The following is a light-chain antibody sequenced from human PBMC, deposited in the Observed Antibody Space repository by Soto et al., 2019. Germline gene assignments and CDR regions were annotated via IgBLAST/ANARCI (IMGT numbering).Light chain of an antibody. CDR3: HQPKSLPRT. Sequence: DIVLTQSPATLSSFPGDRVTLSCRASQAVNTRLAWYQHKPGQAPRLLIYLASNRAAGVPARFSGSGSGTDFTLTISNVEPEYFAVYYCHQPKSLPRTSGLRSKVNIK. V-gene: IGKV3-11*01. CDR1: QAVNTR. CDR2: LAS. J-gene: IGKJ1*01.